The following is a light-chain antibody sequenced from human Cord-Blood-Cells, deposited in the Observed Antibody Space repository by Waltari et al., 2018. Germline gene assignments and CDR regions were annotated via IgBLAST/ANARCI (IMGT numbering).Light chain of an antibody. CDR3: QQYNNWPWT. V-gene: IGKV3-15*01. J-gene: IGKJ1*01. CDR1: QSVSSN. CDR2: GAS. Sequence: EIVMTQSPATLSVSPGERATLSCRASQSVSSNLARYQQQPGQAPRLLIYGASTRATGIPARFSGSGSGTEFTLTISSLQSEDFAVYYCQQYNNWPWTFGQGTKVEIK.